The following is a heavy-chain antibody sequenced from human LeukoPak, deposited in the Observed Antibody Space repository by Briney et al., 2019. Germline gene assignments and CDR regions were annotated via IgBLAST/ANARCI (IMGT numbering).Heavy chain of an antibody. D-gene: IGHD6-13*01. CDR2: IKYDESEK. V-gene: IGHV3-7*01. Sequence: GGSLRLSCAASGFTLSSYWMSCVRQAPGKVLEWVANIKYDESEKAYVDSVKGRFTISRDNAKNSLYLQMNSLRSEDTAVYYCARDIAPAGLFFDYWGQGTLVTVSS. CDR1: GFTLSSYW. J-gene: IGHJ4*02. CDR3: ARDIAPAGLFFDY.